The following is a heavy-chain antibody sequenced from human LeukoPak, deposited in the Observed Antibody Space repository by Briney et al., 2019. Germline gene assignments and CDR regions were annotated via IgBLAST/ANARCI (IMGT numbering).Heavy chain of an antibody. CDR3: ARGATVVGATPFDY. Sequence: SETLSLTCAVYGGSFSGYYWSWIRQPPGKGLEWIGEINHSGSTNYNPSLKSRVTISVDTSKNQFSLKPSSVTAADTAVYYCARGATVVGATPFDYWGQGTLVTVSS. V-gene: IGHV4-34*01. CDR2: INHSGST. D-gene: IGHD1-26*01. J-gene: IGHJ4*02. CDR1: GGSFSGYY.